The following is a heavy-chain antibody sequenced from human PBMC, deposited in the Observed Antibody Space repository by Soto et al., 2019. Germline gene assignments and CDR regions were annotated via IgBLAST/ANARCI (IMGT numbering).Heavy chain of an antibody. Sequence: PGESLKISCKGSGYSFTSYWISWVRQMPGKGLEWMGRIDPSDSYTNYSPSFQGHVTISADKSISTAYLQWGSLKASDTAMYYCARLNYDILTGYYPENYWGQGTLVTVSS. J-gene: IGHJ4*02. CDR1: GYSFTSYW. D-gene: IGHD3-9*01. CDR3: ARLNYDILTGYYPENY. CDR2: IDPSDSYT. V-gene: IGHV5-10-1*01.